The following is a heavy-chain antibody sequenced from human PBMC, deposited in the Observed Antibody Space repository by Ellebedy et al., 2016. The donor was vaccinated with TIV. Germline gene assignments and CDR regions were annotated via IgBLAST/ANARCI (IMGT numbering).Heavy chain of an antibody. D-gene: IGHD3-22*01. V-gene: IGHV4-59*11. J-gene: IGHJ6*02. Sequence: GSLRLXCTVSGGSITSHYWSWIRQPPGKGLEWIGFIHHRGSTNANPSLGGRVTISLDTSRKQFSLRLSSVTAADTAVYYCAGDRMYFYDSSGSYKYYGMDVWGQGTTVTVSS. CDR2: IHHRGST. CDR1: GGSITSHY. CDR3: AGDRMYFYDSSGSYKYYGMDV.